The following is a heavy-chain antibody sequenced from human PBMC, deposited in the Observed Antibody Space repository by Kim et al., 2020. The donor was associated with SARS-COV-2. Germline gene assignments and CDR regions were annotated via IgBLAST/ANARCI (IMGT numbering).Heavy chain of an antibody. J-gene: IGHJ4*02. CDR1: GFTFSSHA. CDR2: ISGSGGST. V-gene: IGHV3-23*01. Sequence: GGSLRLSCAASGFTFSSHAMNWVRQAPGKGLEWVSAISGSGGSTYHADSVKGRFTISRDNSKNTLYLQMNRLRAEDTAVYYCAKGDYYGSGSYFFDQWDQGTLVTVSS. CDR3: AKGDYYGSGSYFFDQ. D-gene: IGHD3-10*01.